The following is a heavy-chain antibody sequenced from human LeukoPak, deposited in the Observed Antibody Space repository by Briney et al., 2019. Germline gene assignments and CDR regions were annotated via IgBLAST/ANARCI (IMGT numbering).Heavy chain of an antibody. D-gene: IGHD4-23*01. V-gene: IGHV4-39*07. CDR2: IYYSGST. CDR1: GGSISSSSYY. Sequence: SETLSLTCTVAGGSISSSSYYWGWIRQPPGKGLEWIVSIYYSGSTYYKRSVGSRFTISVYTSKSQFSLKLSSVTAADTAVYYCARLTDGGNPVGRNYYYYYYMDVWGKGTTVTISS. J-gene: IGHJ6*03. CDR3: ARLTDGGNPVGRNYYYYYYMDV.